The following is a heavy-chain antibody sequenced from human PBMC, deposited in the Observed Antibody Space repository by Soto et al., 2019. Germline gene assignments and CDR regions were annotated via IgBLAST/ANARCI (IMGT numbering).Heavy chain of an antibody. D-gene: IGHD3-22*01. Sequence: ASVKVSCKASGYTFTSYGISWVRQAPGQGLEWMGWISAYNGNTNYAQKLQGRVTMTTDASTSTAYMELRSLRSDDTAVYYCARDYYDSSGYPYHYFDYWGQGTLVTVSS. CDR3: ARDYYDSSGYPYHYFDY. CDR1: GYTFTSYG. CDR2: ISAYNGNT. V-gene: IGHV1-18*04. J-gene: IGHJ4*02.